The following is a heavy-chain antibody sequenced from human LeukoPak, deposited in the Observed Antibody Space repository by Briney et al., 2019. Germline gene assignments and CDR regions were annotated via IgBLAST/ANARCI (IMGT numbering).Heavy chain of an antibody. Sequence: QPWGSLRLSCAASGFTFSSYAMSWVRQAPGKGLEWVSAISGSGGSTYYADSVKGRFTISRDNSKNTLYLQMNSLRAEDTAVYYCAKVYLEWELPKYYFDYWGQGTLVTVSS. CDR1: GFTFSSYA. D-gene: IGHD1-26*01. CDR3: AKVYLEWELPKYYFDY. CDR2: ISGSGGST. V-gene: IGHV3-23*01. J-gene: IGHJ4*02.